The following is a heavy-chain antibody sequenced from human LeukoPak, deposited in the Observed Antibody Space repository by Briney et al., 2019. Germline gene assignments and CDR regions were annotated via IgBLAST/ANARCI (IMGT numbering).Heavy chain of an antibody. CDR1: GFTFSSYS. CDR2: ISSSSSTI. D-gene: IGHD5-12*01. CDR3: AREEVATIIDY. V-gene: IGHV3-48*01. J-gene: IGHJ4*02. Sequence: GGSLRLSCAASGFTFSSYSMNWVRQAPGKGLEWVSYISSSSSTIYYADSVKGRFTICRDNAKNSLYLQMNSLRAEDTAVYYCAREEVATIIDYWGQGTLVTVSS.